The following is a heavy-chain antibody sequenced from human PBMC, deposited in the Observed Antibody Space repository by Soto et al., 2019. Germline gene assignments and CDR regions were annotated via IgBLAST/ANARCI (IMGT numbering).Heavy chain of an antibody. CDR3: ALVDNYVIPTTQDV. CDR2: ISPYSGNT. J-gene: IGHJ6*02. Sequence: QVQLVQSGDEVRKPGSSVKVSCKASGYIFVNYGIAWVRQAPGQGLEWMGWISPYSGNTHYASKVQGRLTMTTDTSSSSAYMDLGSLTSDDTDVYYCALVDNYVIPTTQDVWGQGTTDTVSS. CDR1: GYIFVNYG. D-gene: IGHD3-16*02. V-gene: IGHV1-18*01.